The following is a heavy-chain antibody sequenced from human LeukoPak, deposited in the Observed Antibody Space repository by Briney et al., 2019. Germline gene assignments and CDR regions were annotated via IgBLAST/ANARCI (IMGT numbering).Heavy chain of an antibody. D-gene: IGHD3-10*01. CDR2: INPNSGGT. Sequence: ASVKLSCKASGYTFTGYYMHWVRQAPGQGLEWIGWINPNSGGTNYAQKFQGRVTMTRDTSISTAYMELSRLRSDDTAVDYCARADNLYGSGNFDYWGQGTPVTDSS. CDR3: ARADNLYGSGNFDY. J-gene: IGHJ4*02. V-gene: IGHV1-2*02. CDR1: GYTFTGYY.